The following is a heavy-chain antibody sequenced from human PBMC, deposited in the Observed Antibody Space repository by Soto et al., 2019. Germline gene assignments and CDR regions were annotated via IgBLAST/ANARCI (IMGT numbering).Heavy chain of an antibody. D-gene: IGHD6-13*01. CDR2: ISSSSSTI. CDR1: GFTFSSYS. J-gene: IGHJ5*02. Sequence: EGQLVESGGGLVQPGGSLRLSCAAYGFTFSSYSMNWVRQAPGKGLAWLSYISSSSSTIYYADSVKGRFTISRDNAKNAMDLQMTSLRAEDTAVYYCARHPERIAEIGCFDPWGQGTLVTVSS. CDR3: ARHPERIAEIGCFDP. V-gene: IGHV3-48*01.